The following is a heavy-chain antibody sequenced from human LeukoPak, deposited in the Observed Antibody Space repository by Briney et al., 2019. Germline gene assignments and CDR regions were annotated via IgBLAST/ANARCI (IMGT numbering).Heavy chain of an antibody. J-gene: IGHJ4*02. CDR2: IYYSGST. V-gene: IGHV4-59*01. Sequence: SETLSLTCTVSGGSISSYYWSWIRQPPGKGLEWIGYIYYSGSTNYNPSLKSRVTISVDTSKNQFSLKLSSVTAADTAVYYCARGYSSSWYLWYFDYWGQGTLVTVSS. CDR1: GGSISSYY. CDR3: ARGYSSSWYLWYFDY. D-gene: IGHD6-13*01.